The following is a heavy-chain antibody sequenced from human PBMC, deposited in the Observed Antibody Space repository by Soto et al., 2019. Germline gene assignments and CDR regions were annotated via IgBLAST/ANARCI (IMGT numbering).Heavy chain of an antibody. Sequence: QVQLVESGGGLVEPGGSLRLSCAASGFSVGDNYMTWIRQAQGKGLEWLSYSSSSGGYTNYADSVKGRFTISRDNAKTELYLQMDSLRAEDTAVYFCARSSGRRHVFTFDYGLDVWGQGTKVTVSS. D-gene: IGHD3-16*01. V-gene: IGHV3-11*06. CDR2: SSSSGGYT. J-gene: IGHJ6*02. CDR3: ARSSGRRHVFTFDYGLDV. CDR1: GFSVGDNY.